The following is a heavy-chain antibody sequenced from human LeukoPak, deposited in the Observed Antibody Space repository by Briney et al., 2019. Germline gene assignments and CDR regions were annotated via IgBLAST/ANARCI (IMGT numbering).Heavy chain of an antibody. V-gene: IGHV4-38-2*02. J-gene: IGHJ4*02. Sequence: SETLSPTCTVSGYSISSGFYWGLIRQPPVKGLEWIGSIYHSGSTYYNPSLKSRVTISVDTSKNQFSLKLTSVTAADTAVYYCARSRRSWSTFDYWGQGTLVTVSS. D-gene: IGHD6-13*01. CDR1: GYSISSGFY. CDR3: ARSRRSWSTFDY. CDR2: IYHSGST.